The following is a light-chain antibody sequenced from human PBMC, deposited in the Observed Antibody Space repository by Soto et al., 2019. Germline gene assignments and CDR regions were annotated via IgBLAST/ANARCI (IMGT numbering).Light chain of an antibody. CDR3: QQRSNSLT. CDR2: EAS. Sequence: EIVVTQSATTLTYSPGERSTLSWAASQSVSCYVSCHQQKRDQAPSLLDDEASNRATGLPGRFSGSGSGAVILLTISILPHEFFTVYYCQQRSNSLTFGRGTKVDIK. V-gene: IGKV3-11*01. CDR1: QSVSCY. J-gene: IGKJ4*02.